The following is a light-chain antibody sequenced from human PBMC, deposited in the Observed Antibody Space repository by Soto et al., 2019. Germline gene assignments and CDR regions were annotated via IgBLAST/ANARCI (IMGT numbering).Light chain of an antibody. CDR2: KAS. J-gene: IGKJ5*01. Sequence: DIQMTQSPSTLSASVGDRVTITCRASQSISSYLAWYQQKPGKAPKLLIYKASSLESGVPSRFSGSGSGTEFTLTISSLQPEDFAIYYCQRLDNYPITFGQGTRLEIK. CDR1: QSISSY. CDR3: QRLDNYPIT. V-gene: IGKV1-5*03.